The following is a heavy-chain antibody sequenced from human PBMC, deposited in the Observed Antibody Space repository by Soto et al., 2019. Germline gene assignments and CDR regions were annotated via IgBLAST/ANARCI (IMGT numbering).Heavy chain of an antibody. D-gene: IGHD1-26*01. CDR2: TYYRSKWYN. CDR3: ARDKWYSGPYYYYYGMDV. V-gene: IGHV6-1*01. J-gene: IGHJ6*02. CDR1: GDSVSSNSAA. Sequence: SQTLSLTCAISGDSVSSNSAAWNWIRQSPSRGLEWLGRTYYRSKWYNDYAVSVKSRITINPDTSKNQFSLQLNSVTPEDTAVYYCARDKWYSGPYYYYYGMDVWGQGTTVTVSS.